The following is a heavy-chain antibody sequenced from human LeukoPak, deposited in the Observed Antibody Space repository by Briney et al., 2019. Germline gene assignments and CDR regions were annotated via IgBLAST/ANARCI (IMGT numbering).Heavy chain of an antibody. CDR3: VKVDT. CDR1: GFSFSTSG. V-gene: IGHV3-30*02. D-gene: IGHD3-22*01. CDR2: IRNDGNKK. Sequence: GGSLRLSCVASGFSFSTSGMHWVRQSPGKGLGWVAFIRNDGNKKNYAESVKGRFTISRDNSRNTLYLQMDSLSAEDTAVYYCVKVDTWGQGILVTVSS. J-gene: IGHJ4*02.